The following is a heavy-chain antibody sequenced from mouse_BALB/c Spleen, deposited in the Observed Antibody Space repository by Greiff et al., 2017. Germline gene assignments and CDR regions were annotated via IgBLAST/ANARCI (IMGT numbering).Heavy chain of an antibody. CDR3: AQGDYGNYYAMDY. Sequence: VQRVESGPGLVAPSQSLSITCTVSGFSLTSYGVHWVRQPPGKGLEWLGVIWAGGSTNYNSALMSRLSISKDNSKSQVFLKMNSLQTDDTAMYYCAQGDYGNYYAMDYWGQGTSVTVSS. J-gene: IGHJ4*01. D-gene: IGHD2-1*01. CDR1: GFSLTSYG. V-gene: IGHV2-9*02. CDR2: IWAGGST.